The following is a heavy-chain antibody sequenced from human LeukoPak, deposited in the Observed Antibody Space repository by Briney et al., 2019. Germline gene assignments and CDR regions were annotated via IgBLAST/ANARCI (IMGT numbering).Heavy chain of an antibody. Sequence: GASVKVSCKVSGYTLTELSMHWVRQAPGKGLEWMGGFDPEDGETIYAQKFQGRVTMTEDSSTDTVYTKLSSLRSEDTAVYYCATFGGRGYLDYWGQGTLVTVSS. CDR3: ATFGGRGYLDY. V-gene: IGHV1-24*01. J-gene: IGHJ4*02. CDR1: GYTLTELS. D-gene: IGHD3-3*01. CDR2: FDPEDGET.